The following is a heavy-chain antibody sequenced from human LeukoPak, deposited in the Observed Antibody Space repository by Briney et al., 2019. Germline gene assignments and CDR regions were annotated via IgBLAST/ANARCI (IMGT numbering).Heavy chain of an antibody. CDR2: ISAYNGNT. D-gene: IGHD4-17*01. CDR1: GYSFTSYG. V-gene: IGHV1-18*01. Sequence: ASVKVSCKASGYSFTSYGISWVRQAPGQGLEWMGWISAYNGNTNYAQKVQGRVTMTTDTSTSTAYMELRSLRSDDTAVYYCASISYGDYSFDYWGQETLVTVSS. CDR3: ASISYGDYSFDY. J-gene: IGHJ4*02.